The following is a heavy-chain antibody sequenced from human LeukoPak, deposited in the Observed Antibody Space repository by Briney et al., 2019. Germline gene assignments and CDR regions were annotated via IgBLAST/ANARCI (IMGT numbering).Heavy chain of an antibody. CDR3: ARVGTAMVLDY. J-gene: IGHJ4*02. V-gene: IGHV3-53*01. D-gene: IGHD5-18*01. Sequence: PGGSLRLSCAASGFTVSSNYMSWVRQAPGKGLEWVSVIYSGGSTYYADSVKGRFTISRDNSKNTLYLQMNSLRAVDTAVYYCARVGTAMVLDYWGQGTLVTVSS. CDR2: IYSGGST. CDR1: GFTVSSNY.